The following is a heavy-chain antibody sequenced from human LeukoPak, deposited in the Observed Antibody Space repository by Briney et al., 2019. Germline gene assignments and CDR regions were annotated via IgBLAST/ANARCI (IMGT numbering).Heavy chain of an antibody. J-gene: IGHJ4*02. V-gene: IGHV1-24*01. CDR3: ATAPIIAVAGTPYYFDY. CDR1: GYTLTELS. CDR2: FDPEDGET. Sequence: GASVKVSFKVSGYTLTELSMHWVRPAPGKGLAWMGGFDPEDGETIYAQKFQGRVTMTEDTSTDTAYMELSSLRSEDTAVYYCATAPIIAVAGTPYYFDYWGQGTLVTVSS. D-gene: IGHD6-19*01.